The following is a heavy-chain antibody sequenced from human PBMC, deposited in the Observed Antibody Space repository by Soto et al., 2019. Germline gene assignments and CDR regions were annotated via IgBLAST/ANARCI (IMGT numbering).Heavy chain of an antibody. CDR2: IIPTLGTT. D-gene: IGHD2-21*02. J-gene: IGHJ6*02. CDR1: GGSFSKFA. Sequence: QVQLVQSGTEVKTPGSSVKVSCKASGGSFSKFAINWVRQAPGQGLEWMGGIIPTLGTTDYAHKLQGRVTITADEATRTAYMELSGLRSEDTAVYYCARDDATHCGDDCYRYFYYGMDVWGQGTTVTGSS. CDR3: ARDDATHCGDDCYRYFYYGMDV. V-gene: IGHV1-69*01.